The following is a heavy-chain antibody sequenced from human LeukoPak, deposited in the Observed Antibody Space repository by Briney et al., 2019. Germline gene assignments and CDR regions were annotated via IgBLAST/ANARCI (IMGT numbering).Heavy chain of an antibody. Sequence: ASVKVSCKASGYTFTGYYMHWLRQAPGQGLEWMGWINPNSGGTNYAQKFQGRVTMTRDTSISTAYMELSRLRSDDTAVYYCAREARPRYSSGWSTGYYFDYWGQGTLVTVSS. V-gene: IGHV1-2*02. J-gene: IGHJ4*02. CDR2: INPNSGGT. D-gene: IGHD6-19*01. CDR1: GYTFTGYY. CDR3: AREARPRYSSGWSTGYYFDY.